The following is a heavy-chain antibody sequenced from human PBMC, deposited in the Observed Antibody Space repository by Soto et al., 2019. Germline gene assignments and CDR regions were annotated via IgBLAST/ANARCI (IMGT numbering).Heavy chain of an antibody. CDR3: AAWFASGATSHNI. CDR1: GFAFSTSW. J-gene: IGHJ4*02. CDR2: INPDGSAR. Sequence: EGELGHSGGGLVQPGGSLRLSCAASGFAFSTSWMNWVRQAPEKGLEWVANINPDGSARSYVDSVRGRFSISRDNAGNSVYLQMDSLRAEDTAVYYCAAWFASGATSHNIWGQGILVTVSS. D-gene: IGHD3-10*01. V-gene: IGHV3-7*01.